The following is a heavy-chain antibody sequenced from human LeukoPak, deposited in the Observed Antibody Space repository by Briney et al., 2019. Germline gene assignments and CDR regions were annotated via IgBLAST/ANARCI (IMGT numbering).Heavy chain of an antibody. CDR1: ADSFSHYY. CDR3: ARFRWQLVGPYFDS. J-gene: IGHJ4*02. CDR2: IYSTGST. V-gene: IGHV4-59*01. D-gene: IGHD1-26*01. Sequence: SETLSLTCTFSADSFSHYYWSWIRQPPGKGLEWLGHIYSTGSTGYNPSLRSRVVISIDSSTNQFSLKLRSVTAADTAFYYCARFRWQLVGPYFDSWSQGTLVTVSS.